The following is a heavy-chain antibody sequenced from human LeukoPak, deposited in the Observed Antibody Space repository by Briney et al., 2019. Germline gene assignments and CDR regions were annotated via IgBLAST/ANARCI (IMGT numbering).Heavy chain of an antibody. CDR1: GGSISSGGYY. Sequence: SQTLSLTCTVSGGSISSGGYYWSWIRQHPGKGLEWIGYIYYSGSTNYNPSLKSRVTISVDTSKNQFSLKLSSVTAADTAVYYCARQDYDILTGYYTNFDYWGQGTLDTVSS. V-gene: IGHV4-31*03. J-gene: IGHJ4*02. CDR2: IYYSGST. CDR3: ARQDYDILTGYYTNFDY. D-gene: IGHD3-9*01.